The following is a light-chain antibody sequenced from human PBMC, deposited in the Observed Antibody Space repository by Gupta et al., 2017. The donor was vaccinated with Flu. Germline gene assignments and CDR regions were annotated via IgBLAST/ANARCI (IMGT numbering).Light chain of an antibody. J-gene: IGLJ2*01. CDR1: SGSVSTNNY. CDR3: ALFMETGTRL. CDR2: DTD. Sequence: TITLTWGLTSGSVSTNNYPSWYRQTPGQAPRTLIYDTDSRASGVSDRVSGSVVGNKAALTITRVQADDESDYFCALFMETGTRLFGGGTKVA. V-gene: IGLV8-61*01.